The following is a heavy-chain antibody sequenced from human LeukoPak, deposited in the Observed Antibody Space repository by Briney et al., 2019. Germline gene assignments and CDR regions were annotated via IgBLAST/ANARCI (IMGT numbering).Heavy chain of an antibody. CDR1: GGSLSGYY. Sequence: PSETLSLTCAVYGGSLSGYYWSWIRQPPGKGLEWIGYIYYSGSTYYNPSLKSRVTISVGTSKNQFSLKLSSVTAADTAVYYCARGLSMAMIFDYWGQGTLVTVSS. CDR2: IYYSGST. CDR3: ARGLSMAMIFDY. D-gene: IGHD3-22*01. V-gene: IGHV4-34*09. J-gene: IGHJ4*02.